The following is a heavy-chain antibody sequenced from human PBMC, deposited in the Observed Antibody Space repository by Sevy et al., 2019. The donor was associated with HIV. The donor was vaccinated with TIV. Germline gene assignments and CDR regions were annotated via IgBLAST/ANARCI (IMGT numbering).Heavy chain of an antibody. CDR2: IKEDGSVK. CDR1: GFTFSSYW. V-gene: IGHV3-7*01. CDR3: VRAIGAAGSY. D-gene: IGHD6-13*01. J-gene: IGHJ4*02. Sequence: GGSLRLSCEASGFTFSSYWMSWVRQAPGKGLEWVANIKEDGSVKYYVESVKGRFPISRDNAKNSVYLQMNSLRAEDAALYYCVRAIGAAGSYWGLGTLVTVSS.